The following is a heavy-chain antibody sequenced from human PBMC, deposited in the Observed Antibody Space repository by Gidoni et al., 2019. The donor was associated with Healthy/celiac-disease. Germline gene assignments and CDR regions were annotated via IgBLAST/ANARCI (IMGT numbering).Heavy chain of an antibody. Sequence: EVQLLESGGGLVQPGGSLRLSSAASGFTFSSYAMSWVRQAPGKGLEWVSAISGSGGSTYYADSVKGRFTISRDNSKNTLYLQMNSLRAEDTAVYYCAKSGIFWGDSAVAGTWDYWGQGTLVTVSS. CDR3: AKSGIFWGDSAVAGTWDY. V-gene: IGHV3-23*01. D-gene: IGHD6-19*01. CDR2: ISGSGGST. CDR1: GFTFSSYA. J-gene: IGHJ4*02.